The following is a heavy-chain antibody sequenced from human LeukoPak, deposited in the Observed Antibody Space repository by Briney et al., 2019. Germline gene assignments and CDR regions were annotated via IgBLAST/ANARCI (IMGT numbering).Heavy chain of an antibody. CDR2: IYYSGST. V-gene: IGHV4-39*01. CDR1: GGSISSSGNS. J-gene: IGHJ4*02. D-gene: IGHD6-13*01. CDR3: ARHGIGDSSRDYFDY. Sequence: SETLSLTCTVSGGSISSSGNSWGWIRQPPGKGLEWIGSIYYSGSTYYNPSLESRVTTSVDTSRNQFSLRLHSVTAADTAVYYCARHGIGDSSRDYFDYWGQGTLVTVS.